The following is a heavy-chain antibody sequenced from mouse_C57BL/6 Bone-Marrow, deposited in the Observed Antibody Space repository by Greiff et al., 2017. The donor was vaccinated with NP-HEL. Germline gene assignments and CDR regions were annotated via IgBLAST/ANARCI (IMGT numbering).Heavy chain of an antibody. V-gene: IGHV5-17*01. CDR2: ISSGSSTI. CDR3: ARDDGYPSWFAY. J-gene: IGHJ3*01. CDR1: GFTFSDYG. Sequence: EVQVVESGGGLVKPGGSLKLSCAASGFTFSDYGMHRVRQAPEKGLEWVAYISSGSSTIYYADTVKGRFTISRDNAKNTLFLQMTSLRSEDTAMYYCARDDGYPSWFAYWGQGTLVTVSA. D-gene: IGHD2-3*01.